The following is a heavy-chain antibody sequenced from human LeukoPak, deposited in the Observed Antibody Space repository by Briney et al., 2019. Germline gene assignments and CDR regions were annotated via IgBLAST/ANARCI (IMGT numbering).Heavy chain of an antibody. CDR3: ARTRRGYSYGYNY. CDR2: INSDGSST. V-gene: IGHV3-74*01. CDR1: GFTFSSYW. J-gene: IGHJ4*02. Sequence: GGSLRLSCAASGFTFSSYWMNWARQAPGKGLVWVSRINSDGSSTSYADSVKGRFTISRDNAKNTLYLQMNSLRAEDTAVYYCARTRRGYSYGYNYWGQGTLVTVSS. D-gene: IGHD5-18*01.